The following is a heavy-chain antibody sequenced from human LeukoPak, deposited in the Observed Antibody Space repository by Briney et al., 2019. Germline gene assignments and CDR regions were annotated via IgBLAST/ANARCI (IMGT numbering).Heavy chain of an antibody. V-gene: IGHV3-74*01. CDR3: ARGNYYGMDV. CDR2: INSDGSTT. J-gene: IGHJ6*02. Sequence: GGSLRLSCAASGFTFDDYAMRWVRQAPGKGLVWVSRINSDGSTTSYADSVKGRFTISRDNAKNTLFLQMNSLRAEDTAVYYCARGNYYGMDVWGQGTLVTVSS. CDR1: GFTFDDYA.